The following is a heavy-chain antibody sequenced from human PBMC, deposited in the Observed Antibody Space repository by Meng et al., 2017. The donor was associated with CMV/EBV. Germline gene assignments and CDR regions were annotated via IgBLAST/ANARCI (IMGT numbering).Heavy chain of an antibody. CDR3: ARGSIAARLGLGD. V-gene: IGHV4-34*01. D-gene: IGHD6-6*01. Sequence: QGHAQHGGAGLLKPSETLSLTCACYGGSFSGYYWSWIRQSPGKGLEWIGEINHSGSTNYTPSLKSRVTISVDTSKNQFSLKLSSVTAADTAVYYCARGSIAARLGLGDWGQGTLVTVSS. J-gene: IGHJ4*02. CDR1: GGSFSGYY. CDR2: INHSGST.